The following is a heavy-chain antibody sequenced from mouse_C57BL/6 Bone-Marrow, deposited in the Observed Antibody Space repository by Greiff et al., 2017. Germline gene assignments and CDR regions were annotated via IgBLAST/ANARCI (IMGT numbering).Heavy chain of an antibody. CDR3: VITTVVATDY. CDR2: IYPRSGNT. CDR1: GYTFTSYG. Sequence: VQLQQSGAELARPGASVKLSCKASGYTFTSYGISWVKQRTGQGLEWIGEIYPRSGNTYYNEKFKGKATLTADKSSSTAYMELRSLTSEDSAVYFCVITTVVATDYRGQGTTLTVSS. D-gene: IGHD1-1*01. J-gene: IGHJ2*01. V-gene: IGHV1-81*01.